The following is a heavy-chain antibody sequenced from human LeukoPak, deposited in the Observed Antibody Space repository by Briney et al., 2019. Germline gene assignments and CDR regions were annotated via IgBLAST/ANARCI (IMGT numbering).Heavy chain of an antibody. CDR3: ARDTGPQEPGGYGMDV. CDR2: ISYDGSNK. Sequence: PGKSLRLSCAASGFTFSSYAMHWVRQAPGKGLEWVAVISYDGSNKYYADSVKGRFTISRDNSKNTLYLQMNSLRAEDTAVYYCARDTGPQEPGGYGMDVWGQGTTVTVSS. V-gene: IGHV3-30-3*01. CDR1: GFTFSSYA. J-gene: IGHJ6*02. D-gene: IGHD2-8*02.